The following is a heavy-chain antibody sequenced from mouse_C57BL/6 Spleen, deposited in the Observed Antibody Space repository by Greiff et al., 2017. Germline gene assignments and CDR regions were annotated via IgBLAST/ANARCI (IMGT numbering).Heavy chain of an antibody. J-gene: IGHJ4*01. Sequence: QVQLQQSGAELVKPGASVKISCKASGYAFSSYWMNWVKQRPGKGLEWIGQIYPGDGDTNYNGKFKGKATLTADKSSSTAYMQLSSLTSEDSAVYFCAREGVTGTDAMGSWGPGTSVTVSS. CDR1: GYAFSSYW. V-gene: IGHV1-80*01. D-gene: IGHD4-1*01. CDR3: AREGVTGTDAMGS. CDR2: IYPGDGDT.